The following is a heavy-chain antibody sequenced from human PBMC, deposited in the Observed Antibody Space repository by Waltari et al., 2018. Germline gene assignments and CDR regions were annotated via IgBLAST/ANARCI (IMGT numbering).Heavy chain of an antibody. CDR2: ISYDGSNK. CDR3: ARGGDARYSGSYYALYYFDY. J-gene: IGHJ4*02. Sequence: QVQLVESGGGVVQPGRSLRLSCAASGFTFSSYAMHWVRQAPGKGLEWVAVISYDGSNKNYADSGKGRFTISRDNSKNTLYLQMNSLRAEDTAVYYCARGGDARYSGSYYALYYFDYWGQGTLVTVSS. V-gene: IGHV3-30*04. CDR1: GFTFSSYA. D-gene: IGHD1-26*01.